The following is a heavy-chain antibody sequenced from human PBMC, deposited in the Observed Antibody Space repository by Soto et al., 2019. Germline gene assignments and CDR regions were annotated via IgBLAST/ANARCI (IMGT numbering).Heavy chain of an antibody. D-gene: IGHD3-22*01. Sequence: PSETLSLTCTVYCGSISSGGFYWSWIRQFQGKGLEWIGYISSIGSTYYNPSLGSRLSMSVDTSKDQFSLRLTSVTAADTAVYYCARDTTYYYDSSGYSLPHYGMDVWGQGTTVTVSS. CDR1: CGSISSGGFY. V-gene: IGHV4-31*03. J-gene: IGHJ6*02. CDR3: ARDTTYYYDSSGYSLPHYGMDV. CDR2: ISSIGST.